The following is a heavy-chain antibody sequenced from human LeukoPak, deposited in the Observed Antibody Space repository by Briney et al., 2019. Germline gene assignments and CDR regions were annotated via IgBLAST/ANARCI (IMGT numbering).Heavy chain of an antibody. J-gene: IGHJ4*02. CDR1: GFTFSSYS. CDR3: ARDRHSSSWKYYYDY. Sequence: GGSLRLSCASSGFTFSSYSTNWVRQAPGKGLEWVSSISSSSSYIYYADSVKGRFTISRDNAKNSLYLQMNSLRAEDAAVYYCARDRHSSSWKYYYDYWGQGTLVTVSS. V-gene: IGHV3-21*01. CDR2: ISSSSSYI. D-gene: IGHD6-13*01.